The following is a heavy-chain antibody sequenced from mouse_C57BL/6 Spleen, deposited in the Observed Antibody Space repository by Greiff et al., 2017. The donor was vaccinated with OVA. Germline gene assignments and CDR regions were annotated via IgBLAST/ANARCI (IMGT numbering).Heavy chain of an antibody. V-gene: IGHV1-61*01. J-gene: IGHJ2*01. Sequence: QVQLQQPGAELVRPGSSVKLSCKASGYTFTSYWLDWVKQRPGQGLEWIGNIYPSDSETHYTQKFKDKATLPVDKSYSTANMQLSSRTSEDSAVYYCARSYYSNYGPYYFDYWGQGTTLTVSS. CDR2: IYPSDSET. CDR1: GYTFTSYW. CDR3: ARSYYSNYGPYYFDY. D-gene: IGHD2-5*01.